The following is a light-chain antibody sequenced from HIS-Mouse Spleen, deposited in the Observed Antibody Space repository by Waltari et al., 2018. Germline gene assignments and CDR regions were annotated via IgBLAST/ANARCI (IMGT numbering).Light chain of an antibody. CDR2: RDS. Sequence: SYELTQPLSVSVALGPTARITCGVNNIGRKNVHWYQQKPGQAPVLVIYRDSNRPSGIPERFSGSNSGNTATLTISRAQAGDEADYYCQVWDSSTVVFGGGTKLTVL. V-gene: IGLV3-9*01. CDR1: NIGRKN. J-gene: IGLJ2*01. CDR3: QVWDSSTVV.